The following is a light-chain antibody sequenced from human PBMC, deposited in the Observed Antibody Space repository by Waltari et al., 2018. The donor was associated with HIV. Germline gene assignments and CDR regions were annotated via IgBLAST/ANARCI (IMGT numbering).Light chain of an antibody. CDR2: EVS. CDR1: NTDVGAYNY. V-gene: IGLV2-11*01. CDR3: CSYAGTYTRV. Sequence: QSALTQPVSVSGSPGQSIAISCTGTNTDVGAYNYVSWYQQHPGKAPKILIYEVSKRPAGVPDRFSCSKSGNTASLTISGLQAEDEADYYCCSYAGTYTRVFGGGTKLTVL. J-gene: IGLJ3*02.